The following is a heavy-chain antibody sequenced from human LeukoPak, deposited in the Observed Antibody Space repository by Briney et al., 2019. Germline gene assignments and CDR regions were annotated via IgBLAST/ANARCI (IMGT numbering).Heavy chain of an antibody. D-gene: IGHD4-17*01. Sequence: SETLSLTCTVSGGSISSDYWQWIRQPPGKGLEWVGYIYNSGNNHYNSSLKSRVTISIDTSKNQFSLKLASVTAADTAVYYCARDRDSGAEQGGFDYWGQGTLVTVSS. CDR3: ARDRDSGAEQGGFDY. CDR2: IYNSGNN. V-gene: IGHV4-4*08. J-gene: IGHJ4*02. CDR1: GGSISSDY.